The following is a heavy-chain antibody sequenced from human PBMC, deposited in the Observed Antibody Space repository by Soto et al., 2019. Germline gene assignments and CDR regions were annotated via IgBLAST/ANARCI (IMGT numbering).Heavy chain of an antibody. J-gene: IGHJ5*02. V-gene: IGHV3-23*01. Sequence: PGGSLRLSCAASGFTFSSYAMSWARQAPGKGLECVSAISGSGGSTYYADSVKGRFTISRDNSKNTLYLQMNSLRAEDTAVYYCAKDRGYSSGWYHCFDPWGQGTLVTVSS. CDR3: AKDRGYSSGWYHCFDP. CDR1: GFTFSSYA. CDR2: ISGSGGST. D-gene: IGHD6-19*01.